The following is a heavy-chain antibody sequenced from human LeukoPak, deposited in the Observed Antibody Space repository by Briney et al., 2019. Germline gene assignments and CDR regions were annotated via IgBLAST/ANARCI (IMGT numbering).Heavy chain of an antibody. Sequence: GGSLRLSCGASGFTFDDYAMHWVRHAPGKGLEWVSGISWNSGSIVYADSVKGRFTISRDNAKNSLYLQMNSLRAEDTALYYCAKGYRIAVASSGFDYWGQGTLVTVSS. CDR2: ISWNSGSI. CDR1: GFTFDDYA. D-gene: IGHD6-19*01. V-gene: IGHV3-9*01. CDR3: AKGYRIAVASSGFDY. J-gene: IGHJ4*02.